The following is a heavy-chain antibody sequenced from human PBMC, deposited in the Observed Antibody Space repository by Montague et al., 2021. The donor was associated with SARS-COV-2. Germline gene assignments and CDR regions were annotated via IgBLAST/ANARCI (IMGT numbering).Heavy chain of an antibody. V-gene: IGHV3-64*01. J-gene: IGHJ6*03. CDR3: ARDGSGFWSGFHYYYYMDV. D-gene: IGHD3-3*01. CDR2: ISSNGGST. CDR1: GFTFSSYA. Sequence: SLRLSCAASGFTFSSYAMHWVRQAPGKGLEYVSAISSNGGSTYYXNSVKGRFTISRDNSKNTLYLQMGSLRAEDMAVYYCARDGSGFWSGFHYYYYMDVWGKGTTVTGSS.